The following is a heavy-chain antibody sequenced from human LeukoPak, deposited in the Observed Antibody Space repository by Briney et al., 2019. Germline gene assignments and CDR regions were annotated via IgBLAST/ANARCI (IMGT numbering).Heavy chain of an antibody. D-gene: IGHD2-8*01. CDR3: ARGVVLLEWFDP. V-gene: IGHV1-2*02. Sequence: ASVKVSCKASGYTFTGFYMHWVRQAPGQGLEWMGWINPNSGGTNYAQKFQGSVTMTRDTSISTAYMELSSLRSEDTAVYYCARGVVLLEWFDPWGQGTLVTVSS. CDR2: INPNSGGT. CDR1: GYTFTGFY. J-gene: IGHJ5*02.